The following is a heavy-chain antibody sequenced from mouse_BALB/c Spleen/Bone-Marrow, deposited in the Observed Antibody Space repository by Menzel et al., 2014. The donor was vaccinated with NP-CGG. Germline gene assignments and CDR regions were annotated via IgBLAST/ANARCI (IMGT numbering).Heavy chain of an antibody. V-gene: IGHV1-69*02. Sequence: QVQLQQPGAELVWPGASVKLSCKASGYTFTSYWINWVKQRPGQGLEWIGNIFPSETYTNYNQKFKDKATLTVDKSSSTAYMQLSSPTSEDSAVYYCTRDNWDYWGQGTTLTVSS. D-gene: IGHD4-1*01. CDR1: GYTFTSYW. CDR2: IFPSETYT. CDR3: TRDNWDY. J-gene: IGHJ2*01.